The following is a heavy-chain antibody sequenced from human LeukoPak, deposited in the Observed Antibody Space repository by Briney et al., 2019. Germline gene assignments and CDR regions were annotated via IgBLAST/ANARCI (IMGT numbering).Heavy chain of an antibody. J-gene: IGHJ6*03. Sequence: SETLSLTCGVSGYPINNAYYWVWIRQPPGKGLEWIGSLYHPDSTYYNPSLKSRFTMSVDTSRNQFSLRLSSVTAADTAVYYCARQYDSYFYYYLDLWGTGTTVTVSS. CDR3: ARQYDSYFYYYLDL. V-gene: IGHV4-38-2*01. D-gene: IGHD2-2*01. CDR1: GYPINNAYY. CDR2: LYHPDST.